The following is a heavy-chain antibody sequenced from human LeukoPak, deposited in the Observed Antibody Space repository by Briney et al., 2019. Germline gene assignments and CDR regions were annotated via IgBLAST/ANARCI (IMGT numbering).Heavy chain of an antibody. D-gene: IGHD6-13*01. J-gene: IGHJ6*02. CDR3: ARDRIAAAGSHHYYYYYGMDV. CDR1: GFTFSSYA. CDR2: ISYDGSNK. Sequence: GGSLRLSCAASGFTFSSYAMHWVRQAPGRGLEWVAVISYDGSNKYYADSVKGRFTISRDNSKNTLYLQMNSLRAEDTAVYYCARDRIAAAGSHHYYYYYGMDVWGQGTTVTVS. V-gene: IGHV3-30*04.